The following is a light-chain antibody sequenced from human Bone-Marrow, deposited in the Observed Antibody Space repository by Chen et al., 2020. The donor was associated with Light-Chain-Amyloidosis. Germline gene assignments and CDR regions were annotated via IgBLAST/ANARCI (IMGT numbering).Light chain of an antibody. V-gene: IGLV3-25*03. CDR1: DLPTKY. Sequence: SYELTQPPSVLVYPVQTASITCSGDDLPTKYAYWYQQKPGQAPVLVIHRDTERPSGISERFSGSSSGTTATLTISGVQAEDEADYHCQSADSSGTYEVIFGGGTKLTVL. J-gene: IGLJ2*01. CDR3: QSADSSGTYEVI. CDR2: RDT.